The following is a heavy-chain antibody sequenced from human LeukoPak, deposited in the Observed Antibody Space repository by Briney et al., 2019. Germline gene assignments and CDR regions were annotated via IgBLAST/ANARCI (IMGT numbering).Heavy chain of an antibody. CDR3: ARGASVNLFGLDY. CDR2: IYYSGST. V-gene: IGHV4-30-4*08. D-gene: IGHD2-21*01. Sequence: SQTLSLTCTVSGGSISSGDYYWSWIRQPPGKGLEWIGYIYYSGSTNYNPSLKSRVTISVDTSKNQFSLKLSSVTAADTAVYYCARGASVNLFGLDYWGQGTLVTASS. CDR1: GGSISSGDYY. J-gene: IGHJ4*02.